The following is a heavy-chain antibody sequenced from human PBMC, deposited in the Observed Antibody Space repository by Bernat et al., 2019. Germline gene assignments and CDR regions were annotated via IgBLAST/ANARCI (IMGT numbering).Heavy chain of an antibody. CDR3: ARPTIYDSSGYYFDY. CDR2: IDYSGST. D-gene: IGHD3-22*01. CDR1: GGSITSSSYY. V-gene: IGHV4-39*01. Sequence: QLQLQESGPGLVKPSETLSLTCTVSGGSITSSSYYWGWIRQPPGKGLEWIGSIDYSGSTYSNPSLKSRVTISVETSKNQFSLKLSSVTAADTAVYYCARPTIYDSSGYYFDYWGQGTLVTVSS. J-gene: IGHJ4*02.